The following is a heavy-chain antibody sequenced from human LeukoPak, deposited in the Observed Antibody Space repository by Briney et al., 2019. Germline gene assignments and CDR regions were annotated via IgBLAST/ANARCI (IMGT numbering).Heavy chain of an antibody. J-gene: IGHJ4*02. Sequence: GGSLRLSCVVSGFTFNRCWMNWVRQAPGKGLEWVAHINPDGRDTYYVDSVKGRFTISRDNAKNSLYLQMNSLRAEDTALYYCAKDMREYHSGSYPFDYWGQGTLVIVSS. CDR3: AKDMREYHSGSYPFDY. CDR2: INPDGRDT. V-gene: IGHV3-7*03. CDR1: GFTFNRCW. D-gene: IGHD1-26*01.